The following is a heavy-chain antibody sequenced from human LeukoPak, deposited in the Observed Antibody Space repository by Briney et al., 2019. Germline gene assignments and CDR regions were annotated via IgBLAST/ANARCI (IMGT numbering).Heavy chain of an antibody. Sequence: GGSLRLSCAASGFTFSSYSMNWGRQAPGKGLEWVSSIISSSSYIYYADSVKGRFTISRDNSKNTLYLQTNSLRAEDTAVYYCARDYYGSGSYIARTIYYYGMDVWGQGTTVTVSS. J-gene: IGHJ6*02. D-gene: IGHD3-10*01. V-gene: IGHV3-21*01. CDR2: IISSSSYI. CDR1: GFTFSSYS. CDR3: ARDYYGSGSYIARTIYYYGMDV.